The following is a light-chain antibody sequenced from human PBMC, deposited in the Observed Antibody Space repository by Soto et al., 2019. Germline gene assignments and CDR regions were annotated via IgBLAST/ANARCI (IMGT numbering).Light chain of an antibody. CDR1: QSVSSY. J-gene: IGKJ1*01. Sequence: EIVLTQSPATLSLSPGERATLSCRASQSVSSYLAWYQQKPGQAPRLLIYDASNRATGIPARFSGSGSGTDSTLTISSLEPEDFAVSYCQQRSNWPEWTFGQGTKVEIK. CDR2: DAS. CDR3: QQRSNWPEWT. V-gene: IGKV3-11*01.